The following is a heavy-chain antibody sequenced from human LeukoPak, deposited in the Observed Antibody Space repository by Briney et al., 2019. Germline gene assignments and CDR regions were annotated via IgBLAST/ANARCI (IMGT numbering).Heavy chain of an antibody. CDR3: ASNEWSGYYFDY. Sequence: KSSETLSLTCGVSGGSISSTNWWSWVRQPPGKGLEWIGSMYYSGSTYYNPSLKSRVTISVDTSKNQFSLKLSSVTAADTALYYCASNEWSGYYFDYWGQGTLVTVSS. J-gene: IGHJ4*02. CDR2: MYYSGST. CDR1: GGSISSTNW. V-gene: IGHV4-39*01. D-gene: IGHD3-3*01.